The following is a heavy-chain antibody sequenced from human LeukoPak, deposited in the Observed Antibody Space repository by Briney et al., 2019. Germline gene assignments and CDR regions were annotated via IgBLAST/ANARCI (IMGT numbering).Heavy chain of an antibody. J-gene: IGHJ6*03. CDR2: IIPIFGTA. Sequence: SVKVSCKASGYSFNNYSVSWVRQAPGQGLEWMGGIIPIFGTANYAQKFQGRVTITADKSTSTAYMELSSLRSEDTAVYYCARGLGDSSSWYPASGYYYMDVWGKGTTVTVSS. CDR1: GYSFNNYS. V-gene: IGHV1-69*06. CDR3: ARGLGDSSSWYPASGYYYMDV. D-gene: IGHD6-13*01.